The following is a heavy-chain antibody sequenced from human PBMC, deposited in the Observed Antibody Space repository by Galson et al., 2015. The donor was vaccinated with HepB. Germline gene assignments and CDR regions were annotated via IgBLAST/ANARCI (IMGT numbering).Heavy chain of an antibody. J-gene: IGHJ4*02. D-gene: IGHD6-13*01. CDR1: GFTFRSYS. V-gene: IGHV3-21*01. CDR3: ARGEAYSNSWYSDFDY. CDR2: IRSGSTYI. Sequence: SLRLSCAASGFTFRSYSMNWVRQAPGKGLEWVSSIRSGSTYIYYADSVKGRFTISRDNSKNSLCLQMNSLRAEDTAVYYCARGEAYSNSWYSDFDYWGQGTLVTVSS.